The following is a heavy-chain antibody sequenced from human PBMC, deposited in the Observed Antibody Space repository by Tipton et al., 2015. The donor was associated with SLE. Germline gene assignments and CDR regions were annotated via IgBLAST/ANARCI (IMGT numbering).Heavy chain of an antibody. J-gene: IGHJ3*01. D-gene: IGHD1-26*01. V-gene: IGHV4-34*01. CDR3: ARGGSNYGYDAFDL. CDR1: GGSFSGDY. CDR2: ISQSGST. Sequence: LRLSCAVYGGSFSGDYWTWIRQSPGKGLEWIAEISQSGSTNYNPSLQSRVSMSVDTSKNQCSLKLTSVTAADTAVYYCARGGSNYGYDAFDLWGQGTMVTVSS.